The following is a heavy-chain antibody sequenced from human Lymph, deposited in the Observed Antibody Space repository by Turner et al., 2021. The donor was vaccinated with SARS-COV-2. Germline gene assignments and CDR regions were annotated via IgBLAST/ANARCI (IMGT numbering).Heavy chain of an antibody. J-gene: IGHJ6*02. V-gene: IGHV3-53*04. CDR1: GITVSRNY. CDR2: IYSGGSS. Sequence: EVQLVESGGGLVQLGGSLRLSCAASGITVSRNYMCWVRQAPGKGLEWVSVIYSGGSSYYVDTVKGRFTISRHNSKNTLYLQMNSLRAEDTAVYYCARDLDTAGGMDVWGQGTTVTVSS. CDR3: ARDLDTAGGMDV. D-gene: IGHD5-18*01.